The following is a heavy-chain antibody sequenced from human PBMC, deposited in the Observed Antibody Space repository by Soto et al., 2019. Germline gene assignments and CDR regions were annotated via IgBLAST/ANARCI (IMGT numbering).Heavy chain of an antibody. J-gene: IGHJ4*02. V-gene: IGHV1-46*03. D-gene: IGHD5-12*01. Sequence: ASVKVSCKASGYTFSNYYMRWVRQAPGQGLEWMGIINPSGGSTSYGQKFQGRVTMTRDTSTSTVYMELSTLRSEDTAVYYCARDRDGYNGAFDYWGQGTLVTVSS. CDR2: INPSGGST. CDR1: GYTFSNYY. CDR3: ARDRDGYNGAFDY.